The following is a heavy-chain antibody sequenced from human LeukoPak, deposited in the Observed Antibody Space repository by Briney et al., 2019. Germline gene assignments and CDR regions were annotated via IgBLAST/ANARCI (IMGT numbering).Heavy chain of an antibody. CDR3: ARTKLYCSGGSCYSSLDY. J-gene: IGHJ4*02. Sequence: SETLSLTCTVSGGSISNYYWSWIRQPPGKGLVWIGYISYSGSTISNPSLKSRVTISVDTSKNQFSLKLTSVTAADTALYYCARTKLYCSGGSCYSSLDYWGQGTLVTVSS. V-gene: IGHV4-59*01. CDR1: GGSISNYY. D-gene: IGHD2-15*01. CDR2: ISYSGST.